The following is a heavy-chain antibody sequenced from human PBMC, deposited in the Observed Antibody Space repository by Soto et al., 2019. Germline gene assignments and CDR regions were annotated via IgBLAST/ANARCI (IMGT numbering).Heavy chain of an antibody. CDR3: ARGPGMDGDDLQS. V-gene: IGHV4-34*01. CDR2: INHSGST. D-gene: IGHD4-17*01. J-gene: IGHJ5*02. CDR1: GGSFSGYY. Sequence: LSLTCAVYGGSFSGYYWSWIRQPPGKGLEWIGEINHSGSTNYNPSLKSRVTISVDTSKNQFSLKLSSVTAADTAVYYCARGPGMDGDDLQSWGQGTLVTVSS.